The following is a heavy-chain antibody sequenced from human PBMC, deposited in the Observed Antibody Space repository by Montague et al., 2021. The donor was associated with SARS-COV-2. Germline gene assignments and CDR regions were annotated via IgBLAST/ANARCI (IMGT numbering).Heavy chain of an antibody. CDR2: INHRGRT. CDR1: GGSISSSSYY. D-gene: IGHD3-22*01. J-gene: IGHJ4*02. V-gene: IGHV4-39*07. Sequence: SETLSLTCTVSGGSISSSSYYWGWIRQPPGKGLEWIGEINHRGRTKYNPSLKSRVTISVDTAKNQFSLRLSSVTAADTAVYYCARGHQGTTMIVVVMVGEQYYFDYWGQGTLVSVSS. CDR3: ARGHQGTTMIVVVMVGEQYYFDY.